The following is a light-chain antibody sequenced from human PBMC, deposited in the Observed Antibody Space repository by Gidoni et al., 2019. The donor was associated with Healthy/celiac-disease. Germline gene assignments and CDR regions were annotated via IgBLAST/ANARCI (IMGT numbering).Light chain of an antibody. V-gene: IGKV3-15*01. J-gene: IGKJ1*01. CDR1: QSVSSN. CDR2: GAS. CDR3: QQNNNWPET. Sequence: EIVMTQSPATLSVSPGERATLSCRASQSVSSNLAWYQQKPGQAPRLLIYGASNRATGIPARLRGSGSGTELTLTISSLQSEDFAVYYCQQNNNWPETFGKGNKVEIK.